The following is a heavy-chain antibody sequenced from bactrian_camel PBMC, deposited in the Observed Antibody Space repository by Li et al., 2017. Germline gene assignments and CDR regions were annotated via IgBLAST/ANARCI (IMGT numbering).Heavy chain of an antibody. CDR3: RLVPFWTPASRSRGCSVDSKMGY. Sequence: VQLVESGGGLVQPGGSLRLSCAASGFRFAFYDMAWVRQAPGKGLEYISSINSGGDSTYYADSVRGRFTISRDDAKRTLYLQMDSLKPEDTGMYYCRLVPFWTPASRSRGCSVDSKMGYWGQGTQVTVS. CDR1: GFRFAFYD. D-gene: IGHD3*01. V-gene: IGHV3S40*01. CDR2: INSGGDST. J-gene: IGHJ4*01.